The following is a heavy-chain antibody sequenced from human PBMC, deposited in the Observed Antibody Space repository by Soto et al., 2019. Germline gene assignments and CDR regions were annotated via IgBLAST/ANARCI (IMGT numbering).Heavy chain of an antibody. J-gene: IGHJ3*02. Sequence: QVQLVQSGAEVKKPGAAVKVSCKASGYTFTSYGISWVRQAPGQGLEWMVWISAYNGNTNYAQKLQGRVTMTTDTSTSTAYMELRSLRSDDTAVYYCARDLKDIVVVVAATPVAFDIWGQGTMVTVSS. D-gene: IGHD2-15*01. CDR2: ISAYNGNT. V-gene: IGHV1-18*01. CDR3: ARDLKDIVVVVAATPVAFDI. CDR1: GYTFTSYG.